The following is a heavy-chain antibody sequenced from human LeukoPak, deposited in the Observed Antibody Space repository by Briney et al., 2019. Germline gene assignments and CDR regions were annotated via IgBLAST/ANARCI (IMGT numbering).Heavy chain of an antibody. CDR3: ARNRRTLKTDYYHYGMDV. CDR1: GFTFSSYE. V-gene: IGHV3-48*03. Sequence: GGSLRLSCAASGFTFSSYEMNWVRQAPGKGLEWVSYISGGGSTIYYADPVKGRFTISRDNAKNSLYLQMNSLRAEDTGIYHCARNRRTLKTDYYHYGMDVWGQGTTVTVSS. CDR2: ISGGGSTI. J-gene: IGHJ6*02. D-gene: IGHD1-14*01.